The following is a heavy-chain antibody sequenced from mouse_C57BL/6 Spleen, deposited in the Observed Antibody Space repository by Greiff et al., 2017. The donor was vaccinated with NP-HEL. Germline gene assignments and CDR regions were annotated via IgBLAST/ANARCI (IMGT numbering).Heavy chain of an antibody. CDR2: IYPGSGNT. J-gene: IGHJ2*01. CDR1: GYTFTDYY. D-gene: IGHD2-4*01. V-gene: IGHV1-76*01. Sequence: QVQLQQSGAELVRPGASVKLSCKASGYTFTDYYINWVKQRPGQGLEWIARIYPGSGNTYYNEKFKGKATLTAEKSSSTAYMQLSSLTSEDSAVYFCAREGDDYDYWGQGTTLTVSS. CDR3: AREGDDYDY.